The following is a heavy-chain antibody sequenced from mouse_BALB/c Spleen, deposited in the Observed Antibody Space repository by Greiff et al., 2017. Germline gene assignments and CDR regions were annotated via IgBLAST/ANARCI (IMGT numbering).Heavy chain of an antibody. V-gene: IGHV2-9*02. D-gene: IGHD1-1*01. CDR2: IWAGGST. CDR1: GFSLTSYG. CDR3: ARDRGYGSSRYFDY. J-gene: IGHJ2*01. Sequence: VHLVESGPGLVAPSQSLSITCTVSGFSLTSYGVHWVRQPPGKGLEWLGVIWAGGSTNYNSALMSRLSISKDNSKSQVFLKMNSLQTDDTAMYYCARDRGYGSSRYFDYWGQGTTLTVSS.